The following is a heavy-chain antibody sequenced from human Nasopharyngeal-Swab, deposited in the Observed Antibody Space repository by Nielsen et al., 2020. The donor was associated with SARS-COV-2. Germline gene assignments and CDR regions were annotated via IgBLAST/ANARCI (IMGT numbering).Heavy chain of an antibody. CDR2: INPNSGGT. Sequence: ASVKVSCKASGYTFTGYYMHWVRQAPGQGLEWMGWINPNSGGTNYAQKFQGRVTMTRDTSISTAYMELSRLRSDDTAVYYCARGGRCCSSTSCSAFDYWGQGTLVTVSS. CDR3: ARGGRCCSSTSCSAFDY. J-gene: IGHJ4*02. V-gene: IGHV1-2*02. CDR1: GYTFTGYY. D-gene: IGHD2-2*01.